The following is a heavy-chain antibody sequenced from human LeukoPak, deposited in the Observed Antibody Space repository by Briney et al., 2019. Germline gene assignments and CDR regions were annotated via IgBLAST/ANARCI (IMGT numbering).Heavy chain of an antibody. V-gene: IGHV1-18*01. CDR3: ARVGIAAARDDAFDI. Sequence: ASVKVSCKASGYTFTSYGISWVRQAPGQGLEWMGWISAYNGNTNYAQKLQGRVTMTTDTSTSTAYMELRSLRTDDTAVYYCARVGIAAARDDAFDIWGQGTMVTVSS. CDR2: ISAYNGNT. D-gene: IGHD6-13*01. J-gene: IGHJ3*02. CDR1: GYTFTSYG.